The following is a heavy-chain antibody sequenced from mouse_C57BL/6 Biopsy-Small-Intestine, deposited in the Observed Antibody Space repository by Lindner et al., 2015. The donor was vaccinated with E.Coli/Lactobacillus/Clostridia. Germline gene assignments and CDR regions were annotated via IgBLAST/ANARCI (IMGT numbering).Heavy chain of an antibody. J-gene: IGHJ2*01. CDR1: GYAFSSYW. Sequence: VQLQESGAELVKPGASVKISCKASGYAFSSYWMNWVKQRPGKGLEWIGQIYPGDGDTNNNGKFKGKATLTADKSSSTAYMQLSSLTSEDSAVYFCARGDIGYDVLFDYWGQGTTLTVSS. D-gene: IGHD2-2*01. V-gene: IGHV1-80*01. CDR2: IYPGDGDT. CDR3: ARGDIGYDVLFDY.